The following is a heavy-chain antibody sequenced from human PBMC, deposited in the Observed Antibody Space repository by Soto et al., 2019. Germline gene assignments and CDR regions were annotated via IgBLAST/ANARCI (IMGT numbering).Heavy chain of an antibody. CDR3: ARGEDGGYDSSYHYYAMDV. CDR1: GFTFSHYW. D-gene: IGHD5-12*01. Sequence: GGSLRLSCAASGFTFSHYWMTWVRQAPGKGLEWVANINQDESETYFVNFVKGRFTISRDNAKNSLYLQLNSLRSEDTAVYFCARGEDGGYDSSYHYYAMDVWGQGTTVTVSS. V-gene: IGHV3-7*04. CDR2: INQDESET. J-gene: IGHJ6*02.